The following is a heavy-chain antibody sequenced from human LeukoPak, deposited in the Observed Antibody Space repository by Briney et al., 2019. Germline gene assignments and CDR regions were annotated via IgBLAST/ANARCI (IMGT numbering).Heavy chain of an antibody. CDR3: ARNYDFWSGYYPYYFDY. V-gene: IGHV4-34*01. J-gene: IGHJ4*02. CDR1: GGSFSGYY. Sequence: PSETLSLTCAVYGGSFSGYYWSWLRQPPGKGLEWIGEINHSGSTNYNPSLKSRVTISVDTSKNQFSLKLSSVTAADTAVYYCARNYDFWSGYYPYYFDYWGQGTLVTVSS. D-gene: IGHD3-3*01. CDR2: INHSGST.